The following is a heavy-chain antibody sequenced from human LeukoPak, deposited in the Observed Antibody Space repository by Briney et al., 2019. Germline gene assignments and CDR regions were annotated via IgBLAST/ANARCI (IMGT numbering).Heavy chain of an antibody. V-gene: IGHV3-21*01. CDR1: GFTFTSYI. J-gene: IGHJ4*02. Sequence: GGSLRLSCAASGFTFTSYIMNWVRQAPGKGLEWVSSISSNGDNIYYADSLKGRFTTSRDNAKNSLYLQMDSLTAEDTAVYYCARESAVSLDYWGQGTLVTVSS. D-gene: IGHD2-2*01. CDR2: ISSNGDNI. CDR3: ARESAVSLDY.